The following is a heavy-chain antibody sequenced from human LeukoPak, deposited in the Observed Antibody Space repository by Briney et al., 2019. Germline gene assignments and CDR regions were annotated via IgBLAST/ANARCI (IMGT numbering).Heavy chain of an antibody. CDR3: ARVSRGFFRSHFDY. CDR1: GFTVSSNY. J-gene: IGHJ4*02. Sequence: PGGSLRLSCAASGFTVSSNYMSWVRQAPGKGLEWVSVIYSDGSTYYANSVKGRFTISRDNSKNTLYLQMNSLRAEDTAVYYCARVSRGFFRSHFDYWGQGTLVTVSS. V-gene: IGHV3-66*02. D-gene: IGHD2/OR15-2a*01. CDR2: IYSDGST.